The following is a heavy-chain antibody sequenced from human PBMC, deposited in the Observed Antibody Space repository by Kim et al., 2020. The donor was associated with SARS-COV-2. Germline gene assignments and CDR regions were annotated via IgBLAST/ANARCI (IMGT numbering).Heavy chain of an antibody. Sequence: GGSLRLSCAASGFTFSSYTMHWVRQAPGKGLEWVAVISYDGSNKYYADSVKGRFTISRDNSKNTLYLQMNSLRAEDTAVYYCARAGAGTKFLGYYYYGMDVWGQGTTVTVSS. CDR1: GFTFSSYT. D-gene: IGHD1-1*01. V-gene: IGHV3-30*04. CDR2: ISYDGSNK. CDR3: ARAGAGTKFLGYYYYGMDV. J-gene: IGHJ6*02.